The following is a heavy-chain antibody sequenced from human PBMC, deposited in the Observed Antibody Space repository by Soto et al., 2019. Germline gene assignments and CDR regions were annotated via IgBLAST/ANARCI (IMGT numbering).Heavy chain of an antibody. CDR3: ARVGSGGYRYGYADY. V-gene: IGHV4-31*03. Sequence: QVHLQESGPGLVKPSQPLSLTCTVAGGSINSGAYYWSWIRQHPGKGLEWIGYIVTSVSTYCNPSLKSRVTRSLHNSKNHFSLQLRSVTAADTAVYYCARVGSGGYRYGYADYWGQGTLVTVSS. D-gene: IGHD5-18*01. J-gene: IGHJ4*02. CDR1: GGSINSGAYY. CDR2: IVTSVST.